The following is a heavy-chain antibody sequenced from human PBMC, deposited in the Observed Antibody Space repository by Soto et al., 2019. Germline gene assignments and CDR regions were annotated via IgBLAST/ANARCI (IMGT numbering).Heavy chain of an antibody. CDR1: GYTFTHYI. CDR3: AGRPASSIAVDTLDT. V-gene: IGHV1-18*01. J-gene: IGHJ3*02. D-gene: IGHD3-3*02. Sequence: QVQLVQSGAEVKKPGASVQVSCKASGYTFTHYIITWVRQAPGQGVEWMGWIIGYNGNTNYAQKFQGRVTMTADTSTSTSYMELRSLRSDDPAVYYCAGRPASSIAVDTLDTWVKETMVPVSS. CDR2: IIGYNGNT.